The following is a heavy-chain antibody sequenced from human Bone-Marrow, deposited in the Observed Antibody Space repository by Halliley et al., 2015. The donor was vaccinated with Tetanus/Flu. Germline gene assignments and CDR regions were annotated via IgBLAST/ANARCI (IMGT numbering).Heavy chain of an antibody. Sequence: SYISSTSNTIDYGDSVKGRFTISRDNAKHSLFLQMNSLRDEDTAVYYCAREGYTSYYYYGMDVWGQGTTVTVSS. D-gene: IGHD5-18*01. J-gene: IGHJ6*02. CDR3: AREGYTSYYYYGMDV. V-gene: IGHV3-48*02. CDR2: ISSTSNTI.